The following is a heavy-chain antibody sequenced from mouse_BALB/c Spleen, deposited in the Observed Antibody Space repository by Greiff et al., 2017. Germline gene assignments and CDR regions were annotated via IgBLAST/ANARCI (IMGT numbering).Heavy chain of an antibody. Sequence: VKLVESGPGLVQPSQSLSITCTVSGFSLTSYGVHWVRQYPGKGLEWLGVIWSGGSTDYNAAFISRLSISKDNSKSQVFFKMNSLQANDTAIYYCASDGYYDWFAYWGQGTLVTVSA. CDR3: ASDGYYDWFAY. CDR1: GFSLTSYG. J-gene: IGHJ3*01. D-gene: IGHD2-3*01. CDR2: IWSGGST. V-gene: IGHV2-2*02.